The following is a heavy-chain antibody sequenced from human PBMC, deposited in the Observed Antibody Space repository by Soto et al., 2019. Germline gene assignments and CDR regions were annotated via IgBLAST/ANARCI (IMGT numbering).Heavy chain of an antibody. CDR2: SRGSGAGT. V-gene: IGHV3-23*01. D-gene: IGHD6-13*01. CDR1: GFTFNPYA. CDR3: AKGFGISWQYYFDY. J-gene: IGHJ4*02. Sequence: EVQLLESGGGLAQPGGSLRLSCAASGFTFNPYAMNWVRQAPGKGLEWVSTSRGSGAGTYYADSVKGRFTISRDNSKNTLYLQMNSLRAEDTAVYFCAKGFGISWQYYFDYWGQGTLVTVSS.